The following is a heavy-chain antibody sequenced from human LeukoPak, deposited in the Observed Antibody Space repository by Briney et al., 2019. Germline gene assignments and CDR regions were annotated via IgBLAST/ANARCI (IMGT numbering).Heavy chain of an antibody. J-gene: IGHJ3*02. CDR3: AKDMSVSVRAFDI. CDR2: ISWNSGSI. CDR1: GFTFDDYA. Sequence: GGSLRLSCAASGFTFDDYAMHWVRQAPGKGLEWASGISWNSGSIGYADSVKGRFTISRDNAKNSLYLQMNSLRAEDTALYYCAKDMSVSVRAFDIWGQGTMVTVSS. V-gene: IGHV3-9*01. D-gene: IGHD6-19*01.